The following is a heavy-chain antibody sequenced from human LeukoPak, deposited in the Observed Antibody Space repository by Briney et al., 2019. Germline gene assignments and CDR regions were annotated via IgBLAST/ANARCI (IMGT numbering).Heavy chain of an antibody. CDR2: INHSGST. CDR3: AAPGWRDLFDY. V-gene: IGHV4-34*01. D-gene: IGHD6-19*01. CDR1: GGSFSGYY. Sequence: SETLSLTCAVYGGSFSGYYWSWIRQPPGKGLEWIGEINHSGSTNYNPSLKSRVTISVDTPKNQFSLKLSSVTAADTAVYYCAAPGWRDLFDYWGQGTLVTVSS. J-gene: IGHJ4*02.